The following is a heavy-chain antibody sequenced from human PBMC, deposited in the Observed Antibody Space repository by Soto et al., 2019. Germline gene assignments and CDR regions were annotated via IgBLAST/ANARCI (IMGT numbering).Heavy chain of an antibody. Sequence: PGGSLRLSCAASGFTFSSYAMSWVRQAPGKGLEWVSAISGSSGSTYYADSLKGRFTISRDNSKNTLYLQMNSLRAEDTAVYYCAKSLGYDYGGNSATHFDYWGQGTLVTVSS. CDR2: ISGSSGST. V-gene: IGHV3-23*01. J-gene: IGHJ4*02. CDR3: AKSLGYDYGGNSATHFDY. D-gene: IGHD4-17*01. CDR1: GFTFSSYA.